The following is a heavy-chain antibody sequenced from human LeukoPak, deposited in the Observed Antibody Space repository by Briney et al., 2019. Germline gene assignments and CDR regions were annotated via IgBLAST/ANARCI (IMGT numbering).Heavy chain of an antibody. CDR3: ARVRTYYYDSSGYWDAFDI. Sequence: PGGSLRLSCAASGFTFSSYSMNWVRQAPGKGLEWVSYISSSSSTIYYADSVKGRFTISRDNAKNSLYLQMNSLRAEDTAVYYCARVRTYYYDSSGYWDAFDIWGQGTMVTVSS. J-gene: IGHJ3*02. V-gene: IGHV3-48*04. D-gene: IGHD3-22*01. CDR1: GFTFSSYS. CDR2: ISSSSSTI.